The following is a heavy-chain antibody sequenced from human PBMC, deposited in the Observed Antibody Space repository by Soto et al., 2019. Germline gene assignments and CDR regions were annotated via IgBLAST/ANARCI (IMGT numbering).Heavy chain of an antibody. CDR2: IYWNDDK. Sequence: GSGPTLVNPTQTLTLTCTFSGSSLSTSGVGVGWIRQPPGKALEWLALIYWNDDKRYSPSLKSRLTITKDTSKNQVVLTMTNMDPVDTATYYCAHRGTSYDFWSGYSAWGQGTLVTVSS. CDR1: GSSLSTSGVG. CDR3: AHRGTSYDFWSGYSA. D-gene: IGHD3-3*01. V-gene: IGHV2-5*01. J-gene: IGHJ5*02.